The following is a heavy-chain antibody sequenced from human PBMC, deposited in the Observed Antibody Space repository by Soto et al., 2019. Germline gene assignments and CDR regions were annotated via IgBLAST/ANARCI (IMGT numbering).Heavy chain of an antibody. CDR2: TYFRSKWYN. CDR3: AKGDNLGPKTGYAFDP. V-gene: IGHV6-1*01. D-gene: IGHD5-12*01. Sequence: QTLSLTCAISGDSVSSNTASWNWIRQSPSRGLEWLGRTYFRSKWYNDYAVSVKSRIIINPDTSNNQFSLQLNSVTPEDTAVYFCAKGDNLGPKTGYAFDPWGQGIMVTVSS. CDR1: GDSVSSNTAS. J-gene: IGHJ5*02.